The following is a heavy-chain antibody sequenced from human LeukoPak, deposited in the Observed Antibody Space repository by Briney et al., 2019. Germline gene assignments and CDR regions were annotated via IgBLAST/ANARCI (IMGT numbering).Heavy chain of an antibody. D-gene: IGHD6-19*01. Sequence: SETLSLTCTVSGAFISSYYWIWIRQPQGKGLEWIGHIYYDGSTNYNPSLKSRVTISVDTSKNQFSLNLSSVTAADTAVYYCARGAVAGKMSWFDPWGQGTLVTVSS. J-gene: IGHJ5*02. CDR2: IYYDGST. CDR3: ARGAVAGKMSWFDP. V-gene: IGHV4-59*01. CDR1: GAFISSYY.